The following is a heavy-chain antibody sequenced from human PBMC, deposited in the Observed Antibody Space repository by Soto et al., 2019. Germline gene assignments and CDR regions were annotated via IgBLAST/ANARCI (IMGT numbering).Heavy chain of an antibody. CDR2: LIPVFDTP. V-gene: IGHV1-69*13. D-gene: IGHD4-4*01. J-gene: IGHJ6*02. CDR3: ASTPVNGRYSYYGMDA. CDR1: GSFYA. Sequence: SVEVSCKTGSFYAVSWARQAPGQGLEWMGGLIPVFDTPSYAQKFQGRVTITADESKSTAYMELSSLRSEDTALYYCASTPVNGRYSYYGMDAWAQGIAVTVSS.